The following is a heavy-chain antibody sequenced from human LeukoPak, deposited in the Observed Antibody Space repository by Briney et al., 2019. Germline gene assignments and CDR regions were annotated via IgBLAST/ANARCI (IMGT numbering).Heavy chain of an antibody. J-gene: IGHJ3*02. V-gene: IGHV3-21*01. Sequence: GGSLRLSCVASGFPFSSYWMTWVRQAPGKGLGWVSSISSSSSYIYYADSVKGRFTISRDNAKNSLYLQMNSLRAEDTAVYYCARVGYGGNSEHAFDIWGQGTMVTVSS. CDR3: ARVGYGGNSEHAFDI. D-gene: IGHD4-23*01. CDR1: GFPFSSYW. CDR2: ISSSSSYI.